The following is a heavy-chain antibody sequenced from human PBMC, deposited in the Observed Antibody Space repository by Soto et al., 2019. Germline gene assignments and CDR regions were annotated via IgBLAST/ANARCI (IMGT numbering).Heavy chain of an antibody. CDR1: GFALSDSA. CDR2: IRNKAKSYAT. CDR3: TRHTELDCDAFDN. J-gene: IGHJ3*02. Sequence: PGGSLRLSCAASGFALSDSAVNWVRQASGKGLEWVGRIRNKAKSYATAYIASVKGRFIISRDDSKNTAYLQMNSLKTEDTAVYYGTRHTELDCDAFDNWGQGKMGSVSS. D-gene: IGHD1-7*01. V-gene: IGHV3-73*01.